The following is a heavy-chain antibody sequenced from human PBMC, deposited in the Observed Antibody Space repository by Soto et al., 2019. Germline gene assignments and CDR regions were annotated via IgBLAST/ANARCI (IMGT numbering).Heavy chain of an antibody. J-gene: IGHJ6*03. D-gene: IGHD3-3*01. CDR3: ARIYDPFYDYYYLGV. CDR1: GGSISGHY. Sequence: SETLSVTRAVEGGSISGHYWSLIRQHPGKGLEWIGEINHSGSTNYNPSLKSRVTISVDTSKNQFSLKLSSVTAADTAVYYCARIYDPFYDYYYLGVWGKGTMLTVSS. CDR2: INHSGST. V-gene: IGHV4-34*01.